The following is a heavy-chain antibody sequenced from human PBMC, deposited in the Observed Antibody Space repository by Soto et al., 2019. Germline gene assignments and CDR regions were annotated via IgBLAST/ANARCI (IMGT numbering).Heavy chain of an antibody. Sequence: QVQLVQSGAEVKKPGASVKVSCKASGYTFTSYDINWVRQATGQGLEWMGWMNPNSGNTGYAQKFQGRVTMTRNTSRSTAYMELSSLRSEDTAVYYCARGYCTNGVCPHNNWGQGTLVTVSS. CDR1: GYTFTSYD. J-gene: IGHJ4*02. D-gene: IGHD2-8*01. CDR2: MNPNSGNT. CDR3: ARGYCTNGVCPHNN. V-gene: IGHV1-8*01.